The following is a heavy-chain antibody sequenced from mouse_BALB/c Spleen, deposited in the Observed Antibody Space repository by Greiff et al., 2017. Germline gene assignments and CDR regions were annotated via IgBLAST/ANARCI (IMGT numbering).Heavy chain of an antibody. CDR2: ISSGGSYT. Sequence: EVKLVESGGGLVKPGGSLKLSCAASGFTFSSYAMSWVRQSPEKRLEWVAEISSGGSYTYYPDTVTGRFTISRDNAKNTLYLEMSSLRSEDTAMYYCARDRGRGAWFAYWGQGTLVTVSA. V-gene: IGHV5-9-4*01. CDR1: GFTFSSYA. J-gene: IGHJ3*01. D-gene: IGHD3-1*01. CDR3: ARDRGRGAWFAY.